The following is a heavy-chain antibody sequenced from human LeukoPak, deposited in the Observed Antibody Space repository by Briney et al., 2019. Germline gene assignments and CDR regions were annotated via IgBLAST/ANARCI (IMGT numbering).Heavy chain of an antibody. CDR2: IWNDGSSQ. V-gene: IGHV3-33*06. Sequence: GESLRLSCVASHFTFSHFGMHWVRQAPGKGLEWVAVIWNDGSSQYYADSVKGRFTISRDNSQNTVYLQMNSLRGEDMAVYYCAKDAQRGFDYSNSLEKWGQGTLVIVSS. D-gene: IGHD4-11*01. CDR3: AKDAQRGFDYSNSLEK. J-gene: IGHJ4*02. CDR1: HFTFSHFG.